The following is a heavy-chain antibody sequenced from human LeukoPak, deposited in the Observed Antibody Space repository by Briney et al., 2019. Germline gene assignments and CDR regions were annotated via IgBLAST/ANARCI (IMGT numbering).Heavy chain of an antibody. Sequence: GESQKISCKGSGYSFTSYWIGWVRQMPGKGLEWVGIIYPDDSDTRYSPSFQDQVTISADKSISTASLQWSSLKASDTAMYYCARHYPGGDYFIDYWGQGTLVTVSS. V-gene: IGHV5-51*01. CDR3: ARHYPGGDYFIDY. D-gene: IGHD4-17*01. CDR2: IYPDDSDT. CDR1: GYSFTSYW. J-gene: IGHJ4*02.